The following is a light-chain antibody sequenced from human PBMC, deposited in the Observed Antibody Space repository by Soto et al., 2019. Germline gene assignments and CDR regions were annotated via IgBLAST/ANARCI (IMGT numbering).Light chain of an antibody. J-gene: IGKJ1*01. Sequence: DIQMTQSPSSLSASVGDRVTITCQARQDISDYLNWFQQNPGKAPKLLIYDASNLETGVPSRFSGSGSGTDFTLTISSLQPEDIATYYCQQYDNLPKTFGHGTKVEIK. CDR3: QQYDNLPKT. CDR2: DAS. V-gene: IGKV1-33*01. CDR1: QDISDY.